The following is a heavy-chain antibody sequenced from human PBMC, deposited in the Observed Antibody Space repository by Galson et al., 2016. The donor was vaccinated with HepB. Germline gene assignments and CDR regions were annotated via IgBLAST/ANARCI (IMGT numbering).Heavy chain of an antibody. D-gene: IGHD4-17*01. CDR2: VSGSASGT. Sequence: SLRLSCAASGFMFGTYAMSWVRQAPGKGLEWVSGVSGSASGTYYADSVKGRFTISRDNAKSTLYLQMNNLRAEDTAVYYWARRGFTATLGLYYFDFWGQGALVTVSS. CDR1: GFMFGTYA. CDR3: ARRGFTATLGLYYFDF. V-gene: IGHV3-23*01. J-gene: IGHJ4*02.